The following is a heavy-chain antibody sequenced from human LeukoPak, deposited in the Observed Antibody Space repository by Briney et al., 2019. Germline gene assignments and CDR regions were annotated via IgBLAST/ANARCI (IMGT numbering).Heavy chain of an antibody. J-gene: IGHJ5*02. CDR1: GCIFATYF. Sequence: GESLKIFCDASGCIFATYFCVQWRQMPGKGLEWVGIIFPGDSDTRYSPSFQGQVTISADKSINTAYLQWSSLQASDTAIYYCARRGKYTYNQWFDPWGQGTLVTVSS. CDR3: ARRGKYTYNQWFDP. V-gene: IGHV5-51*01. D-gene: IGHD5-18*01. CDR2: IFPGDSDT.